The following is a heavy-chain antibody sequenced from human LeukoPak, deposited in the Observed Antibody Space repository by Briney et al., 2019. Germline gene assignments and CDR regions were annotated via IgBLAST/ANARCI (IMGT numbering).Heavy chain of an antibody. CDR3: ARSKDIVVVTAFDI. D-gene: IGHD2-21*02. Sequence: GGSLRLSCEVSGFTFSSYHMNWVRQPPGKGLEWVSSISSSGGYIYYGDSMTGRFTISRDNARNTLYLKMNSLRAEDTAVYYCARSKDIVVVTAFDIWGQGTMVTVSS. V-gene: IGHV3-21*01. J-gene: IGHJ3*02. CDR1: GFTFSSYH. CDR2: ISSSGGYI.